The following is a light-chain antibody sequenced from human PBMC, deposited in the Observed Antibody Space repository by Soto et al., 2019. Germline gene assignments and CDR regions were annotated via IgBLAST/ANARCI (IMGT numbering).Light chain of an antibody. J-gene: IGKJ2*01. CDR1: QSVTSNY. CDR3: QQYNIGYT. V-gene: IGKV3-20*01. CDR2: GAS. Sequence: ETVLTQSPDTLSLSTGERATLSCRASQSVTSNYLAWYQQKPGQAPRLLIYGASIRATGIPDRFSGSGSGTDFTLTISSLQPEDFATYYCQQYNIGYTFGQGTRLDIK.